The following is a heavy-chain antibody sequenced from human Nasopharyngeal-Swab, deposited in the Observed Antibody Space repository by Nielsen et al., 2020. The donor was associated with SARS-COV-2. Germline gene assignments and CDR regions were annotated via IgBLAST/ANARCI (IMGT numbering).Heavy chain of an antibody. CDR3: TRCGGSCYTGKDY. J-gene: IGHJ4*02. Sequence: GGSLRLSCAASGFTFSDSAIHWVRQASGKGLEWVGRIRSKGNSYATAYAASVKGRFTIPRDDSKNTAYLQMNSLITEDTAVYYCTRCGGSCYTGKDYWGQGTLVTVSS. V-gene: IGHV3-73*01. CDR1: GFTFSDSA. CDR2: IRSKGNSYAT. D-gene: IGHD2-15*01.